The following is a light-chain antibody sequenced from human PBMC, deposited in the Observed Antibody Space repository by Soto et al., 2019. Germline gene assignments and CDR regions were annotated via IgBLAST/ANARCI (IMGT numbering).Light chain of an antibody. V-gene: IGKV3-15*01. CDR1: QSVTNSY. Sequence: EIVMTQSPVTLSVSPGERATLSCRASQSVTNSYLAWYQQKPGQAPRLLIYGASTRATGIPARFSGTGSGTEFTLTISSLQSEDFAVYYCQQYNKWPWTFGQGTKVDIK. CDR3: QQYNKWPWT. J-gene: IGKJ1*01. CDR2: GAS.